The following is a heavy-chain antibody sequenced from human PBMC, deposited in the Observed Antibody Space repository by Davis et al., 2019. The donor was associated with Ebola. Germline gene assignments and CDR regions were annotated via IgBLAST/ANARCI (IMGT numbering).Heavy chain of an antibody. D-gene: IGHD3-3*01. Sequence: SETLSLTCTVSGHSISSDYYWGWIRQPPGKGLEWIGSIYYSGSTYYNPSLKSRVTISVDTSKNQFSLKLSSVTAADTAVYYCARDGDFWSGYSPWGQGTLVTVSS. J-gene: IGHJ5*02. CDR3: ARDGDFWSGYSP. CDR2: IYYSGST. V-gene: IGHV4-38-2*02. CDR1: GHSISSDYY.